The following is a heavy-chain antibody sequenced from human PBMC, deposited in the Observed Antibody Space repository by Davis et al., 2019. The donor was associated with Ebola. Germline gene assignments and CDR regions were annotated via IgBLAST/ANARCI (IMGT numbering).Heavy chain of an antibody. CDR2: INWNGGST. Sequence: PGGSLRLSCAASGFTFDDYGMSWVRQAPGKGLEWVSGINWNGGSTGYADSVKGRFTISRDNAKNALYLQMNSLRAEDTAVYYCARDRDILWWGPAFDYWGQGSLVTVSS. CDR1: GFTFDDYG. J-gene: IGHJ4*02. D-gene: IGHD2-21*01. V-gene: IGHV3-20*04. CDR3: ARDRDILWWGPAFDY.